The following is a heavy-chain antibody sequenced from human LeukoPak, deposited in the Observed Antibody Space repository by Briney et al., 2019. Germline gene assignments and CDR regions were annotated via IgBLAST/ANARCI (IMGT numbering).Heavy chain of an antibody. J-gene: IGHJ3*02. D-gene: IGHD4-17*01. V-gene: IGHV4-59*01. CDR3: ARSLTVTYGAFDI. CDR2: FYYSGST. Sequence: PSETLSLTCTVYGGSINSYYWSRIRQPPGKGLEWIGYFYYSGSTNYNPSLKSRVTKSVDTSKNQFSLRLSSVTVADTAVYYCARSLTVTYGAFDIWGQGTMVTVSS. CDR1: GGSINSYY.